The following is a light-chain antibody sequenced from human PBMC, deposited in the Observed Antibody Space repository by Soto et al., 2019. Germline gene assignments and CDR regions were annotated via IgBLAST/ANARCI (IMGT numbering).Light chain of an antibody. CDR1: QIVTSF. J-gene: IGKJ1*01. V-gene: IGKV3-20*01. Sequence: EVVLMQSPGTLSLSPGERATLSCRASQIVTSFLAWYQQKPGQAPRLLIYGASSRATGIPDRFSGSGSGTEFTLTISRLEPEDFAVYYCQQYGSSWTFGQGTKVDI. CDR2: GAS. CDR3: QQYGSSWT.